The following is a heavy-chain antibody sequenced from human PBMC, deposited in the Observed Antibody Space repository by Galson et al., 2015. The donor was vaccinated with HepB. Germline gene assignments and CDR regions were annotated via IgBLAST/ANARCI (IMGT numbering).Heavy chain of an antibody. V-gene: IGHV3-15*01. CDR2: IKSKGDGGTT. J-gene: IGHJ3*01. CDR1: GVIFNKAW. CDR3: VTNDLVRFFDWSFPDDALDV. D-gene: IGHD3-9*01. Sequence: SLRLSCAASGVIFNKAWMTWVRQAPGKGLEWVGRIKSKGDGGTTDYAAPVKGRFTISRDDSKNIVHLQMDSLKTEDTALYYCVTNDLVRFFDWSFPDDALDVWGQGTMVAVSP.